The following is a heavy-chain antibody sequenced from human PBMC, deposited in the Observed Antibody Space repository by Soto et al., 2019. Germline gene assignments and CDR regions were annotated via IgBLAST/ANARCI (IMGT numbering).Heavy chain of an antibody. CDR2: MYYNGNI. D-gene: IGHD3-22*01. V-gene: IGHV4-59*01. J-gene: IGHJ3*02. CDR1: GGSISNYY. Sequence: SEPLSLTCNVSGGSISNYYWTWIRQSPEKGLEWIGYMYYNGNINYNPSLKSRVTISIDTSKNQFSLTLKSVSAADTAVYYCASVLNYYDSSGYYSPILNAFDIWGQGTMVTVSS. CDR3: ASVLNYYDSSGYYSPILNAFDI.